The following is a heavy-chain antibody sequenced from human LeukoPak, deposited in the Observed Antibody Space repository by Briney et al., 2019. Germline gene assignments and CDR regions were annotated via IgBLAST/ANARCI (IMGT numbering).Heavy chain of an antibody. CDR2: VSYSGNT. CDR1: GGSISGHY. J-gene: IGHJ4*02. CDR3: ARGGASSRYFGY. Sequence: NSSETLSPTCTVSGGSISGHYWSWIRQPPGKGLEWIGFVSYSGNTNYNPSLNGRVTISLDTSKSQFSLSLNSVTAADTAVYFCARGGASSRYFGYWGQGTLVTVSS. V-gene: IGHV4-59*11. D-gene: IGHD1-26*01.